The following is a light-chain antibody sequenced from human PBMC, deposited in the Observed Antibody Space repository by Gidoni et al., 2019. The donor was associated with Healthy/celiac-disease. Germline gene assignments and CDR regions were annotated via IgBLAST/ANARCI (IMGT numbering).Light chain of an antibody. V-gene: IGKV4-1*01. Sequence: DIVMTPSPDSLAVSLGERATINCKSSQSVLYSSNNKNYLAWYQQKPGQPPKLLIYWASTRESGVPDRFSGSGSGTDFTLTISSLQAEDVAVYYCQQYYSTMLTFGGXTKVEIK. CDR2: WAS. CDR3: QQYYSTMLT. CDR1: QSVLYSSNNKNY. J-gene: IGKJ4*01.